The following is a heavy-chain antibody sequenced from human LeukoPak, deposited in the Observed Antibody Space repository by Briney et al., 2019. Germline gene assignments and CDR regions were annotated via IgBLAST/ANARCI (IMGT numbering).Heavy chain of an antibody. CDR1: GGSISSSSYY. CDR3: ARGYCSSTSCYPVDY. D-gene: IGHD2-2*01. Sequence: PSETLSLTCTVSGGSISSSSYYWGWIRQPPGKGLEWIGSIYYSGGTYYNPSLKSRVTISVDTSKNQFSLKLSSVTAADTAVYYCARGYCSSTSCYPVDYWGQGTLVTVSS. CDR2: IYYSGGT. V-gene: IGHV4-39*01. J-gene: IGHJ4*02.